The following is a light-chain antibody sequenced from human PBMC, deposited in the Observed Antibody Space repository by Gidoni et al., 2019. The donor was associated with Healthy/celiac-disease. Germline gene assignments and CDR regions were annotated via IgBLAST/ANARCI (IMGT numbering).Light chain of an antibody. J-gene: IGKJ3*01. CDR2: GAS. CDR1: QSVSSN. CDR3: QQYNNWLRT. Sequence: IVMTQSPATLSVSPGERATLSCRASQSVSSNLAWYQQKPGQAPRLLIYGASTRATGIPARFSGSGSGTEFTLTISSLQSEDFAVYYCQQYNNWLRTFGPXTKVDIK. V-gene: IGKV3-15*01.